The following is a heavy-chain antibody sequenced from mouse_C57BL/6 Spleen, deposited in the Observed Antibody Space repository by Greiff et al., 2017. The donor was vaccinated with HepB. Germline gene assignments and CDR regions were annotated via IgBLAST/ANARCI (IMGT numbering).Heavy chain of an antibody. Sequence: EVKVVESEGGLVQPGSSMKLSCTASGFTFSDYYMAWVRQVPEKGLEWVANINYDGSSTYYLDSLKSRFIISRDNAKNILYLQMSSLKSEDTATYYGARVADYYGSSYRYFDVWGTGTTVTVSS. D-gene: IGHD1-1*01. J-gene: IGHJ1*03. CDR2: INYDGSST. CDR1: GFTFSDYY. CDR3: ARVADYYGSSYRYFDV. V-gene: IGHV5-16*01.